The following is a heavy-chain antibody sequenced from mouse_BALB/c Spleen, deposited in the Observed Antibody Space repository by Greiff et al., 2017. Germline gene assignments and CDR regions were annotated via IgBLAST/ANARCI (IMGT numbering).Heavy chain of an antibody. D-gene: IGHD2-3*01. Sequence: QVQLKESGPELVKPGASVKISCKASGYAFSSSWMNWVKQRPGQGLEWIGRIYPGDGDTNYNGKFKGKATLTADKSSSTAYMQLSSLTSVDSAVYFCASNDLYYYAMDYWGQGTSVTVSS. V-gene: IGHV1-82*01. CDR2: IYPGDGDT. J-gene: IGHJ4*01. CDR3: ASNDLYYYAMDY. CDR1: GYAFSSSW.